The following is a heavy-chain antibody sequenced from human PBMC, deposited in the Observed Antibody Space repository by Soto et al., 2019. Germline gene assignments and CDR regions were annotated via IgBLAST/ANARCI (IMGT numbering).Heavy chain of an antibody. CDR2: FDPEDGET. CDR3: ATGFSGCSSTSCYVNHELSYYGMDV. Sequence: ASVKVSCKVSGYTLTELSMHWVRQAPGKGLEWMGGFDPEDGETIYAQKFQGRVTMTEDTSTDTAYMELSSLRSEDTAVYYCATGFSGCSSTSCYVNHELSYYGMDVWGQGTTVTVSS. V-gene: IGHV1-24*01. D-gene: IGHD2-2*01. J-gene: IGHJ6*01. CDR1: GYTLTELS.